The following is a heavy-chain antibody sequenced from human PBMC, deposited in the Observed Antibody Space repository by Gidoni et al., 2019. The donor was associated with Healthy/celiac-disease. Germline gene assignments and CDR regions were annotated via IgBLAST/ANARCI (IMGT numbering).Heavy chain of an antibody. J-gene: IGHJ3*02. CDR2: ISRNSGSI. Sequence: EVQLVESGGGLVQPGRSLRLSCAASGFTFDDYAMHWVRQAPGKGLEWVSGISRNSGSIGYADSVKGRFTISRDNAKNSLYLQMNSLRAEDTALYYCAKDRSAVAGTGAFDIWGQGTMVTVSS. V-gene: IGHV3-9*01. D-gene: IGHD6-19*01. CDR3: AKDRSAVAGTGAFDI. CDR1: GFTFDDYA.